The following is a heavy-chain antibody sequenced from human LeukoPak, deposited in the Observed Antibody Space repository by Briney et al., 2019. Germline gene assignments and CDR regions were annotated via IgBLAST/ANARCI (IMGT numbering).Heavy chain of an antibody. CDR1: GFTFDIYP. Sequence: GGSLRLSCVASGFTFDIYPMTWVRESPEKGLEWVSTIGTGGDTYSADSVKGRFTISRDDSKNTLYLQMHSLGAEDTAVYYCAKSRVVDRRGYFDYWGQGTLVTVSS. J-gene: IGHJ4*02. D-gene: IGHD2-15*01. CDR3: AKSRVVDRRGYFDY. V-gene: IGHV3-23*01. CDR2: IGTGGDT.